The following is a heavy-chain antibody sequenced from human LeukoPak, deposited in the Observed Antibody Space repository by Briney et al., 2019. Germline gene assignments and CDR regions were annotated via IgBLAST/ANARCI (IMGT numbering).Heavy chain of an antibody. Sequence: PGGSLRLSCAASGFTFDEHDMYWVRQVPGEGLEWVCLISKDGGNKHYADSVKGRFSISRDNNRNSLSLQMNSPRSEDTALYFCAKRSGAPNNFDYWGQGALVTVSS. D-gene: IGHD1-1*01. J-gene: IGHJ4*02. V-gene: IGHV3-43*02. CDR1: GFTFDEHD. CDR2: ISKDGGNK. CDR3: AKRSGAPNNFDY.